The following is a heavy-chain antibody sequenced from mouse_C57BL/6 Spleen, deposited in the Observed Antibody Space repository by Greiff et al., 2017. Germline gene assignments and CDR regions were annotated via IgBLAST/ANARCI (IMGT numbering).Heavy chain of an antibody. V-gene: IGHV1-50*01. J-gene: IGHJ1*03. CDR1: GYTFTSYW. CDR2: IDPSDGYT. D-gene: IGHD2-2*01. CDR3: ACYGHDWYFAV. Sequence: VQLQQPGAELVKPEASVKLSCKASGYTFTSYWMQWVQQRPGQGLEWIGEIDPSDGYTNYNQKFKGTATLTVDTSSSTAYMQLSRLTSEDSAVYYCACYGHDWYFAVWGTGTTVTVSS.